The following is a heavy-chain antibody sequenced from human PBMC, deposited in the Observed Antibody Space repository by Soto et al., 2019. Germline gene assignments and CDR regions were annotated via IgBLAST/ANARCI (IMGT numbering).Heavy chain of an antibody. J-gene: IGHJ4*02. Sequence: SETLSFTCTVPVGSISCSSYYWGWIRQPPVKGQKWSGSIYYSGSTYNNPSLKSRVTISVDTSKNQFSLKLSSVTAADTAVYYCARHAINRGYDYWGQGTLVTVSS. CDR1: VGSISCSSYY. CDR2: IYYSGST. CDR3: ARHAINRGYDY. D-gene: IGHD5-12*01. V-gene: IGHV4-39*01.